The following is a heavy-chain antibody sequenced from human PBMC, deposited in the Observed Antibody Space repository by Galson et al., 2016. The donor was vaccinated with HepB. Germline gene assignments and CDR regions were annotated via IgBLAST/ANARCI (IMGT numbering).Heavy chain of an antibody. CDR1: GGSFNAYY. J-gene: IGHJ5*02. Sequence: ETLSLTCGVSGGSFNAYYWSWIRQSPGKGLEWIGEINHTGFTKYSPSLKSRVTISVDTSKNQFSLMLTSMTAADTAVYYFARVVVAATNWFDPWGQGTLVTVSS. CDR3: ARVVVAATNWFDP. V-gene: IGHV4-34*01. CDR2: INHTGFT. D-gene: IGHD2-15*01.